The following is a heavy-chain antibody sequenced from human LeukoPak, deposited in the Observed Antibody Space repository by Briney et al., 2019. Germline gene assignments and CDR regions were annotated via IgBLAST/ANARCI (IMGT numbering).Heavy chain of an antibody. Sequence: GESLQISCRGSGYNFTPYWIVWVRQLPGKGLEWMGITFPGDSYTIYSPSFQGQVTISADKSISTAYLQWSSLKASDTAMYYCARHAGSSGWYEDYWGQGTLVTVSS. V-gene: IGHV5-51*01. CDR3: ARHAGSSGWYEDY. J-gene: IGHJ4*02. D-gene: IGHD6-19*01. CDR2: TFPGDSYT. CDR1: GYNFTPYW.